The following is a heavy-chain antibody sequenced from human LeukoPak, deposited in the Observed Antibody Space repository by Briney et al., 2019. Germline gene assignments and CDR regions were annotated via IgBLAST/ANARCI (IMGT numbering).Heavy chain of an antibody. CDR3: VRDRGEWIDQYYGMDV. D-gene: IGHD3-10*01. V-gene: IGHV1-2*06. CDR1: GYTFTGYY. J-gene: IGHJ6*02. CDR2: INPNSGGT. Sequence: EASAKVSCKASGYTFTGYYMHWVRQAPGQGLEWMGRINPNSGGTNYAQKFQGRVTMTRDTSISTAYMELRSLRSDDTAVYYCVRDRGEWIDQYYGMDVWGQGTTVTVS.